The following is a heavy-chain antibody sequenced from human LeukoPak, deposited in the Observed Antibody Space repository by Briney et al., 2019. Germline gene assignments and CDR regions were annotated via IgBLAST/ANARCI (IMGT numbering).Heavy chain of an antibody. CDR3: AKDKFSGGSGSYYAGYFDY. CDR2: ISWDGGST. CDR1: GFTLDDYT. D-gene: IGHD3-10*01. J-gene: IGHJ4*02. V-gene: IGHV3-43*01. Sequence: GGSLRLSCAASGFTLDDYTMHWVRQAPGKGLEWVSLISWDGGSTYYADSVKGRFTISRDNSKNSLYLQMNSLRTEDTALYYCAKDKFSGGSGSYYAGYFDYWGQGTLVIVSS.